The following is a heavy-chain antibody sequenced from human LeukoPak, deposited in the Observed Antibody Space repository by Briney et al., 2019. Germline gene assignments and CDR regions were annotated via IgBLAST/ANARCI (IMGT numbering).Heavy chain of an antibody. CDR1: GFTFSSYS. V-gene: IGHV3-21*01. CDR2: ISSSSSYI. J-gene: IGHJ5*02. Sequence: GGSLRPSCAASGFTFSSYSMNWVRQAPGKGLEWVSSISSSSSYIYYADSVKGRFTISRDNAKNSLYLQMNSLRAEDTAVYYCAGGAVRGVISVWFDPWGQGTLVTVSS. CDR3: AGGAVRGVISVWFDP. D-gene: IGHD3-10*01.